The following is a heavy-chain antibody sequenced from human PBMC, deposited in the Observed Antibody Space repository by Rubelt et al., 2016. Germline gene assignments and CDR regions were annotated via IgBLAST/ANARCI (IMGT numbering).Heavy chain of an antibody. CDR3: ARDGARAPLAAAEVLFGD. CDR2: ISAYNGNT. Sequence: WMGWISAYNGNTNYAQKFQGRVTMTTDTSTSTAYMELRSLRSDDTAVYYCARDGARAPLAAAEVLFGDWGQGTLSPSPQ. D-gene: IGHD6-13*01. V-gene: IGHV1-18*01. J-gene: IGHJ4*02.